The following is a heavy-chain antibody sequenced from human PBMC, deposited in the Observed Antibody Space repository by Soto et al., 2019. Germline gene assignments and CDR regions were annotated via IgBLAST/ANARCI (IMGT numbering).Heavy chain of an antibody. Sequence: GGSLRLSCAASGFTFSSYSMNWVRQAPGKGLEWVSSISSSSSYIYYADSVKGRFTISRDNAKNSLYLQMNSLRAEDTAVYYCARDRDRGDSSSGGFDYWGQGTLVTVSS. CDR2: ISSSSSYI. D-gene: IGHD6-6*01. CDR1: GFTFSSYS. J-gene: IGHJ4*02. V-gene: IGHV3-21*01. CDR3: ARDRDRGDSSSGGFDY.